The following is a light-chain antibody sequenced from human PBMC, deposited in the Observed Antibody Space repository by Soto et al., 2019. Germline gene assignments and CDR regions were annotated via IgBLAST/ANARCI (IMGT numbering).Light chain of an antibody. CDR2: DVS. V-gene: IGLV2-14*01. CDR3: SSYTSSSTQV. Sequence: YVRTQSACVSGSPGQAIIISCKGTSSDVGGYNYVSWYQQHPGKAPKLMIYDVSNRPSGVSNRFSGSKSGNTASLTISGLQAEDEADYYCSSYTSSSTQVFGTGTKVTVL. CDR1: SSDVGGYNY. J-gene: IGLJ1*01.